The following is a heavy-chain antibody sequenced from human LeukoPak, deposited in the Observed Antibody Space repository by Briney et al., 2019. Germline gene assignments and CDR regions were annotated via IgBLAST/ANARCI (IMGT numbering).Heavy chain of an antibody. CDR3: AKAITALVLTTWDS. D-gene: IGHD2-8*02. CDR1: GFTFYTYG. J-gene: IGHJ5*01. Sequence: AGGSLRLSCAASGFTFYTYGMNWIRQAPGKGLEWVSTISGSGSNTYYADSVKGRFTIFRDNSRNILYLQINSLRAEDTAVYYCAKAITALVLTTWDSWGQGTLVSVSP. CDR2: ISGSGSNT. V-gene: IGHV3-23*01.